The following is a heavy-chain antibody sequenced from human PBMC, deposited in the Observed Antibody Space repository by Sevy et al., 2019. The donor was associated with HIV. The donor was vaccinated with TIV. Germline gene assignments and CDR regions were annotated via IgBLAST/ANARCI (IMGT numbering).Heavy chain of an antibody. D-gene: IGHD3-10*01. J-gene: IGHJ6*03. CDR1: GFTFSDYY. CDR2: ISSSGSTI. Sequence: GGSLRLSCAASGFTFSDYYMSWIRQAPGKGLEWVSYISSSGSTIYYADSVKGRFTISRDNAKNSLYLQMNSLRAEDTAVYYCASAIGSGSYYILHDYYYYMDVWGKGTTVTVSS. V-gene: IGHV3-11*01. CDR3: ASAIGSGSYYILHDYYYYMDV.